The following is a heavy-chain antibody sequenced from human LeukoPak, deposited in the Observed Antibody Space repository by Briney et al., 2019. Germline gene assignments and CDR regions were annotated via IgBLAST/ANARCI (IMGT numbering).Heavy chain of an antibody. Sequence: GGSLSLSCAASGFTFSSYSMNWVRQAPGKGLEWVSSISSSSYIYYADSVKGRFTISRDNAKNSLYLQMNSLRAEDTAVYYCARKTEERGSYSNDWYFHLWGRGTLVTVSS. CDR1: GFTFSSYS. D-gene: IGHD1-26*01. J-gene: IGHJ2*01. CDR2: ISSSSYI. V-gene: IGHV3-21*01. CDR3: ARKTEERGSYSNDWYFHL.